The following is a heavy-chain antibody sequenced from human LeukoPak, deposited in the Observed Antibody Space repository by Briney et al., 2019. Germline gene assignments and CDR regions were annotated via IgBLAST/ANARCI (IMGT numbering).Heavy chain of an antibody. J-gene: IGHJ4*02. CDR3: AREYSSGWYDY. V-gene: IGHV1-46*01. Sequence: EASVKVSCKASGYTFTSYYMHWVRQAPGQGLEWMGIINPSGGSTSYAQKFQGRATMTRDMSTSTVYMELSSLRSEDTAVYYCAREYSSGWYDYWGQGTLVTVSS. D-gene: IGHD6-19*01. CDR1: GYTFTSYY. CDR2: INPSGGST.